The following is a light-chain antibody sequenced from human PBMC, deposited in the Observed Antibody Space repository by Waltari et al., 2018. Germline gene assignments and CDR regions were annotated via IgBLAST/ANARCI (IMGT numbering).Light chain of an antibody. J-gene: IGLJ2*01. V-gene: IGLV2-23*01. CDR1: SSDVGSYNL. CDR2: EGS. Sequence: QSALTQPASVSGSPGQSITISCTGTSSDVGSYNLVSWYQQHPGKAPKPMIYEGSKRPSGVSNRFSGSKSGNTASLTISWLQAEDEADYYCCSYAGSSTHVVFGGGTKLTVL. CDR3: CSYAGSSTHVV.